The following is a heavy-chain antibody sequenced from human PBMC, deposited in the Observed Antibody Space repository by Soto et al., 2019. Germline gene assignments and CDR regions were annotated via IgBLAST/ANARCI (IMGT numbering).Heavy chain of an antibody. J-gene: IGHJ3*02. CDR1: GGSISSYY. V-gene: IGHV4-59*01. Sequence: PSETLSLTCTVSGGSISSYYWSWIRQPPGKGLEWIGYIYYSGSTNYNPSLKSRVTISVDTSKNQFSLKLSSVTAADTAVYYCARDRWESAFDIWGQGTMVTVSS. D-gene: IGHD1-26*01. CDR2: IYYSGST. CDR3: ARDRWESAFDI.